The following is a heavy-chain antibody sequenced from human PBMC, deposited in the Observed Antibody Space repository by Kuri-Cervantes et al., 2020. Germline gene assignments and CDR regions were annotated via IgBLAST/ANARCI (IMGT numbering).Heavy chain of an antibody. Sequence: LRLSCAVSGGSISSSGSCWTWIRQSPGKGLEWIGYIHHSGNSYYNPSLKSRVTISVDGSKNHFSLRLTSVTAADTAVYYCARAPGYYNALDVWGQGTMVTVSS. CDR3: ARAPGYYNALDV. CDR2: IHHSGNS. D-gene: IGHD3-10*01. J-gene: IGHJ6*02. V-gene: IGHV4-30-2*06. CDR1: GGSISSSGSC.